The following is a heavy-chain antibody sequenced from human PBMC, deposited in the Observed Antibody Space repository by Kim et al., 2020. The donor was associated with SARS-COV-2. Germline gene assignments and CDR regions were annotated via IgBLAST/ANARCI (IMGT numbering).Heavy chain of an antibody. CDR1: GYIFTSYY. Sequence: ASVKVSCKASGYIFTSYYIHWVRQAPGQGLEWMGIINPSSGSTSYAQKFQGRLTMTRDTSTSTVYMELSSLRSEDTAVYYCARVPCSGGTCYDSDYWGQG. D-gene: IGHD2-15*01. V-gene: IGHV1-46*01. CDR3: ARVPCSGGTCYDSDY. J-gene: IGHJ4*02. CDR2: INPSSGST.